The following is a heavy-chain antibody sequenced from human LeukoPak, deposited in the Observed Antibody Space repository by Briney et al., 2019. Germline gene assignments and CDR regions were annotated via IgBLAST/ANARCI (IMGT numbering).Heavy chain of an antibody. J-gene: IGHJ4*02. CDR3: ARESDIVVVPAALDY. Sequence: GGSLRLSCAASGFTFSSYSMNWVRQAPGKGLEWVSYISSSSSTIYYADSVKGRFTISRDNAKNSLYLQMNSLRAEDTAVYYCARESDIVVVPAALDYWAREPWSPSPQ. CDR2: ISSSSSTI. D-gene: IGHD2-2*01. CDR1: GFTFSSYS. V-gene: IGHV3-48*01.